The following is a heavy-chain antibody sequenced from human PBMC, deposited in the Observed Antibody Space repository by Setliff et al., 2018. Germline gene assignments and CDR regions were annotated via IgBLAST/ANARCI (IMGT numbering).Heavy chain of an antibody. V-gene: IGHV4-61*09. Sequence: SETLSLTCTVSGGSISSGSYYWSWIRQPAGKGLEWIGHVHPDGSTNYNPSLYSRLIISVDTSKNQFSLKLTSVTAADTAMYYCVTGSVPPNWGQGTLVTVSS. CDR1: GGSISSGSYY. J-gene: IGHJ4*02. CDR3: VTGSVPPN. CDR2: VHPDGST.